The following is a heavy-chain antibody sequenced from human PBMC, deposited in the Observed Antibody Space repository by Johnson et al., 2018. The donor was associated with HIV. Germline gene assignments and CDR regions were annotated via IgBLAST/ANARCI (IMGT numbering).Heavy chain of an antibody. D-gene: IGHD4-23*01. CDR3: ARDGPPYYGGNSGGAFDI. J-gene: IGHJ3*02. CDR2: ISYDGSNK. V-gene: IGHV3-30*04. Sequence: QVQLVESGGGLVQPWGSLRLSCAASGFTFSSYAMHWVHQAPGKGLEWVAVISYDGSNKYYADSVKGRFTISRDNSKNTLYLQMKSLRAEDTAVYYCARDGPPYYGGNSGGAFDIWGQGTMVTVSS. CDR1: GFTFSSYA.